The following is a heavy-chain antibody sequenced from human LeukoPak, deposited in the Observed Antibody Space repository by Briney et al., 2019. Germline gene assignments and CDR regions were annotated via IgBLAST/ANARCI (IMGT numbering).Heavy chain of an antibody. CDR1: GFTFGDCA. D-gene: IGHD1-1*01. V-gene: IGHV3-49*03. Sequence: PGGSLRLSCTASGFTFGDCAMSWIRQAPGQGLEWVGFIRSKAYGETADYAASVKGRFTISRDDSKAIAYLQMNSLKTEDTAVYHCTRDRGAYNLYDYWGQGTLVTVSS. CDR2: IRSKAYGETA. CDR3: TRDRGAYNLYDY. J-gene: IGHJ4*02.